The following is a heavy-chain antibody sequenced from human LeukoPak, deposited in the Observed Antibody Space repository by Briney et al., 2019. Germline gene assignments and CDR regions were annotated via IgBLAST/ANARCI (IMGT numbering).Heavy chain of an antibody. CDR3: ARDSSSLTVRH. Sequence: PGGSLRLSCAASGFTVSSNYMSWVRQAPGKGLEWVSVIYSGGSTYYADSVKGRFTISRDNSKNTLYLQMNSLRAEDTAVYYCARDSSSLTVRHWGQGTLVTVSS. CDR1: GFTVSSNY. V-gene: IGHV3-53*01. J-gene: IGHJ1*01. D-gene: IGHD6-13*01. CDR2: IYSGGST.